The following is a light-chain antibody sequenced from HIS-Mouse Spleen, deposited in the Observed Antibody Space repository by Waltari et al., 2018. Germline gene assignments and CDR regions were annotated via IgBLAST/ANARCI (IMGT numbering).Light chain of an antibody. CDR3: AAWDDSLSGYV. CDR2: RNN. V-gene: IGLV1-47*01. J-gene: IGLJ1*01. CDR1: SSNIGSTY. Sequence: QSVLTQPPSASGTPGQRVTISCSGSSSNIGSTYVYWYQQPPGTAPKLLIYRNNQRPSGVPDRFSGSKSGTSASLAISGLRSEDEADYYCAAWDDSLSGYVFGTGTKVTVL.